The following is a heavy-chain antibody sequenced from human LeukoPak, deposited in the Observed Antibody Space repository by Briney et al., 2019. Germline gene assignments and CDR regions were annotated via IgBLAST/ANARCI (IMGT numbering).Heavy chain of an antibody. J-gene: IGHJ4*02. Sequence: PGGSLRLSCAASGFTFSGYGMHWVRQAPGKGLEWVAVISDDGSNKYYADSVKGRFTISRDNSKNTLYLQMNSLRAEDTAVYYCARDYSGNYYKGFDYWGQGTLVTVSS. D-gene: IGHD1-26*01. CDR3: ARDYSGNYYKGFDY. CDR2: ISDDGSNK. CDR1: GFTFSGYG. V-gene: IGHV3-30*19.